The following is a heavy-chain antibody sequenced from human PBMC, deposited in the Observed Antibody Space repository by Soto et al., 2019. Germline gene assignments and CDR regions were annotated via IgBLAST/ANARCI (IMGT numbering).Heavy chain of an antibody. D-gene: IGHD2-2*01. CDR3: VRGDYRNIVVVPAASLDY. V-gene: IGHV3-20*01. J-gene: IGHJ4*02. CDR2: INWNGGST. CDR1: GFTFDDYG. Sequence: EVQLVESGGGVVRPGGSLRLSCAASGFTFDDYGMSWVRQAPGKGLEWVSGINWNGGSTGYADSVKGRFTISRDNAKNSLYLQMNSLRAEDTALYHCVRGDYRNIVVVPAASLDYWGQGTLVTVSS.